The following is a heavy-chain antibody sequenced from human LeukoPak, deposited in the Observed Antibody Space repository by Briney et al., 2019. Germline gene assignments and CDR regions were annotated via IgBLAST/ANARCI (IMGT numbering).Heavy chain of an antibody. J-gene: IGHJ4*02. Sequence: PGGSLRLSCAASGFTFSSYWMNWVRHAPGKGLVWVSRINTDGSSTTYADSVKGRFTISRDNAKNTLYLQMDSLRAEDTAVYYCMTITNGYWGQGTLVTVSS. CDR2: INTDGSST. CDR1: GFTFSSYW. CDR3: MTITNGY. D-gene: IGHD2-8*01. V-gene: IGHV3-74*01.